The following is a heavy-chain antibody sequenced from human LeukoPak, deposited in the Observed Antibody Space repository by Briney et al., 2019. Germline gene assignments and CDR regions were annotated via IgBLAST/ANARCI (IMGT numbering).Heavy chain of an antibody. V-gene: IGHV3-7*01. D-gene: IGHD1-26*01. CDR3: ARTWATVGGSVFDS. J-gene: IGHJ5*01. Sequence: GGSLRLSCADSRFTFSTYWMTWVRQAPGKGLEWVANIRQDGNEKYYVDSVKGRFTISRDNAQNSLYLQMNSLRAEDTAVYYCARTWATVGGSVFDSWGQGTLVTVSS. CDR1: RFTFSTYW. CDR2: IRQDGNEK.